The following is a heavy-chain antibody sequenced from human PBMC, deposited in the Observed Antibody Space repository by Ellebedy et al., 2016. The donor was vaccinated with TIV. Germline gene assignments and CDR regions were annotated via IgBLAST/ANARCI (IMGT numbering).Heavy chain of an antibody. J-gene: IGHJ4*02. D-gene: IGHD2-8*01. Sequence: SGPTLVKPTQTLTLTCTFSGFSLSTSGVGVGWFRQPPGKAREWLANIYWDDDDRYRPYLKNRLTITKDTSKNQVVLTMTTVDPVDTATYYCAHRCAAWDYWGQGILVTVSS. CDR3: AHRCAAWDY. V-gene: IGHV2-5*02. CDR2: IYWDDDD. CDR1: GFSLSTSGVG.